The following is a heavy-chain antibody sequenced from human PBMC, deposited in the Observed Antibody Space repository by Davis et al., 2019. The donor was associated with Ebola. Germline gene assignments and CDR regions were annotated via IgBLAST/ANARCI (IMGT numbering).Heavy chain of an antibody. CDR3: AETSGYSYARPGVFDL. V-gene: IGHV1-18*01. D-gene: IGHD5-18*01. J-gene: IGHJ2*01. CDR2: ISAYHGNT. Sequence: AASVKVSCKASGGTFDSFAISWVRQAPGQGLEWMGWISAYHGNTKYAEKFQGRVSMTAETYTSTAYMELSSLRSEDTAVYYCAETSGYSYARPGVFDLWGRGTLVTVSS. CDR1: GGTFDSFA.